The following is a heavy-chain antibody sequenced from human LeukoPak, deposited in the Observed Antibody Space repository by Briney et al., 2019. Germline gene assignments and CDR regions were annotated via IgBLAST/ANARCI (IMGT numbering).Heavy chain of an antibody. V-gene: IGHV3-33*01. CDR3: ARDRYVDTAMGHYSGMDV. D-gene: IGHD5-18*01. CDR2: IWYDGSNK. J-gene: IGHJ6*02. CDR1: GFTFSSYG. Sequence: GGSLRLSCAASGFTFSSYGMHWVRQAPGKGLEWVAVIWYDGSNKYYADSVKGRFTISRDNSKNTLYLQMNSLRAEDTAVYYCARDRYVDTAMGHYSGMDVWGQGTTVTVSS.